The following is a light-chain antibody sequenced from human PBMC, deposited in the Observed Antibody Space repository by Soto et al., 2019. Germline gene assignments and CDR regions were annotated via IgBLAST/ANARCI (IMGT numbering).Light chain of an antibody. V-gene: IGKV3-11*01. CDR1: QSVSSY. Sequence: EIVLTQSPATLSLSPGERATLSCRASQSVSSYLAWYQQKPGQAPRLLLYDASNRATGIPARFSGSGSGTDFTLTISSLEPEDFAAYYCQQRSNWPPYTFGQGTKLEIK. CDR2: DAS. CDR3: QQRSNWPPYT. J-gene: IGKJ2*01.